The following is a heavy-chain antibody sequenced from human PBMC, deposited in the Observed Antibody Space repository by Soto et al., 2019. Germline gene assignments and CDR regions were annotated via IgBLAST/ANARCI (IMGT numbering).Heavy chain of an antibody. CDR1: GVSISSDGYY. CDR3: ARVPLRFLDLDV. CDR2: IYYSGST. Sequence: SETLSLTCTVSGVSISSDGYYWSWIRQHPGKGLEWIGYIYYSGSTYYNPSLKSRVTISVDTSKNQFSLKLSSVTAADTAVYYCARVPLRFLDLDVWGQGTTVTVS. D-gene: IGHD3-3*01. V-gene: IGHV4-31*03. J-gene: IGHJ6*02.